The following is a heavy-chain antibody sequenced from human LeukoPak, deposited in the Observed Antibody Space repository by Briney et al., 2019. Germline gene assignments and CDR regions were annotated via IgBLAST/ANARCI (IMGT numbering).Heavy chain of an antibody. CDR2: IYPGDSDT. CDR3: ARPRDYADFDY. D-gene: IGHD4-17*01. V-gene: IGHV5-51*01. J-gene: IGHJ4*02. Sequence: GGSLRLSCAASGFTVSSNYMSWVRQMPGKGLEWMGIIYPGDSDTRYSPSFQGQVTISADKSISTAYLQWSSLKASDTAMYYCARPRDYADFDYWGQGTLVTVSS. CDR1: GFTVSSNY.